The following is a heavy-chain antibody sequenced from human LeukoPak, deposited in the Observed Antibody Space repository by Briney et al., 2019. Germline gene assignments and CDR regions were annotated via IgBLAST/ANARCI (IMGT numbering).Heavy chain of an antibody. Sequence: SETRSLTCTASGGSISSYYCSWIRQPPGERLEWIGYMYYSGSTNYNPSLKSRVTISVDTSKNQFSLKLSSVTAADTAVYYCVRSSTYHLFDDWGQGTLVTVSS. CDR3: VRSSTYHLFDD. J-gene: IGHJ4*02. D-gene: IGHD2-15*01. CDR2: MYYSGST. CDR1: GGSISSYY. V-gene: IGHV4-59*08.